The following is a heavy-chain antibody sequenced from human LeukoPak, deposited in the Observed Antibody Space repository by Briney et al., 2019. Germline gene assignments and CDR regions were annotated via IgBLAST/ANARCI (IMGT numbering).Heavy chain of an antibody. CDR1: GFTFSSYA. J-gene: IGHJ4*02. CDR3: ARAGLGMAFDY. CDR2: INPNSGGT. Sequence: GGSLRLSCAASGFTFSSYAMHWARQAPGQGLEWMGWINPNSGGTNYAQKFQGRVTMTRDTSISTAYMELSRLRSDDTAVYYCARAGLGMAFDYWGQGTLVTVSS. D-gene: IGHD7-27*01. V-gene: IGHV1-2*02.